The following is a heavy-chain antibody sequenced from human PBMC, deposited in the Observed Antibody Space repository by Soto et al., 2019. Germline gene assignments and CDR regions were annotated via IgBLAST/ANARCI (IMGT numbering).Heavy chain of an antibody. D-gene: IGHD2-15*01. J-gene: IGHJ3*02. V-gene: IGHV4-34*01. CDR3: ARGLSCSGGSCYSGGAFDI. CDR1: GGSFSGYY. CDR2: INHSGST. Sequence: PSETLSLTCAVYGGSFSGYYWSWIRQPPGKGLEWIGEINHSGSTNYNPSLKSRVTISVDTSKNQFSLKLSSVTAADTAVYYCARGLSCSGGSCYSGGAFDIWGQGTMVTVSS.